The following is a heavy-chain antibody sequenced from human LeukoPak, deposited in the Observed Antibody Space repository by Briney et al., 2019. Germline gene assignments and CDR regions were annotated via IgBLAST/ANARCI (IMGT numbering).Heavy chain of an antibody. J-gene: IGHJ4*02. CDR2: IYYTGST. D-gene: IGHD6-19*01. V-gene: IGHV4-59*01. CDR3: ARADMEQWLVLYY. Sequence: PSETLSLTCSVSGGSISGYYWTWIRQPPGKGLEWIGYIYYTGSTDYNPSLKSRATISVDTSQNQFSLKLSSVTAADTAVYFCARADMEQWLVLYYWGQGTLVTVSS. CDR1: GGSISGYY.